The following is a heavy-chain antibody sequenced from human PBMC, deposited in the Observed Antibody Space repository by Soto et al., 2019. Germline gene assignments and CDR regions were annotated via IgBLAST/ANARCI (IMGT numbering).Heavy chain of an antibody. J-gene: IGHJ4*02. Sequence: ELQLLDSGGGLVQPGGSLTLSCAASGFTFSNYAMTWVRQGPGEGLEWHSGISGRGGRSHYADSVKGRFTISRDNSRSTLDLQMNSLRSEDTAVYYCAKAYFVWSSEQPYYFDYWGQGTLVTVSS. V-gene: IGHV3-23*01. CDR1: GFTFSNYA. CDR3: AKAYFVWSSEQPYYFDY. CDR2: ISGRGGRS. D-gene: IGHD3-16*01.